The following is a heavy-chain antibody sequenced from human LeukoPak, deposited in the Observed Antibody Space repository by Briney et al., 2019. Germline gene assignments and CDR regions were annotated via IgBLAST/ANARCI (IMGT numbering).Heavy chain of an antibody. J-gene: IGHJ2*01. CDR2: IYYSGST. Sequence: SETLSLTCTVSGGSVSSGSYYWSWIRQPPGKGLEWIGYIYYSGSTNYNPSLKSRVTISVDTSKNQFSLKLSSVTAADTAVYYCARGYSSGWGLHWYFDLWGRGTLVTVSS. CDR1: GGSVSSGSYY. D-gene: IGHD6-19*01. V-gene: IGHV4-61*01. CDR3: ARGYSSGWGLHWYFDL.